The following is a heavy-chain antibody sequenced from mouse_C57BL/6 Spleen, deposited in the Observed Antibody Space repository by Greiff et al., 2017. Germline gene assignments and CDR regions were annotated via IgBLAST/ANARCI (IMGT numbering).Heavy chain of an antibody. CDR1: GYTFTSYG. D-gene: IGHD1-1*01. CDR2: IYPRSGNT. J-gene: IGHJ3*01. V-gene: IGHV1-81*01. CDR3: ARLDTTEGVAY. Sequence: VKLMESGAELARPGASVKLSCKASGYTFTSYGISWVKQRTGQGLEWIGEIYPRSGNTYYNEKFKGKATLTADKSSSTAYMELRSLTSEDSAVYFCARLDTTEGVAYWGQGTLVTVSA.